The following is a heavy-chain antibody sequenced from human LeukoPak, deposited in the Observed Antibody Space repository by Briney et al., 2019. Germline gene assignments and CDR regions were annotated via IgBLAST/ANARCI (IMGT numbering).Heavy chain of an antibody. CDR3: ASGGRDAFDY. CDR1: GYTFTSYG. Sequence: ASVKVSCKASGYTFTSYGISWVRQAPGQGLEWMGIINPSGGSTSYAQKFQGRVTMTRDTSTSTVYMELSSLRSEDTAVYYCASGGRDAFDYWGQGTLVTVSS. CDR2: INPSGGST. J-gene: IGHJ4*02. V-gene: IGHV1-46*01. D-gene: IGHD3-3*01.